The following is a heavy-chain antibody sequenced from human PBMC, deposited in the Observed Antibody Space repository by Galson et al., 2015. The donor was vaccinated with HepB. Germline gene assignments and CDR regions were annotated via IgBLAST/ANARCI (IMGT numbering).Heavy chain of an antibody. CDR1: GFTFTSSA. V-gene: IGHV1-58*01. Sequence: SVKVSCKASGFTFTSSAVQWVRQARGQRLEWIGWIVVGSGNTNYAQKFQERVTITRDMSTGTAYMELSSLRSEDTAVYYCAAGLVVPAAMRGRNNWNYPNPLVGYYYGMDVWGQGTTVTVSS. J-gene: IGHJ6*02. CDR2: IVVGSGNT. D-gene: IGHD2-2*01. CDR3: AAGLVVPAAMRGRNNWNYPNPLVGYYYGMDV.